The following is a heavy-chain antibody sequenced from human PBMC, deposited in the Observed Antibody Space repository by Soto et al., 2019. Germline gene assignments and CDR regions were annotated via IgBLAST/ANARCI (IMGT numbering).Heavy chain of an antibody. J-gene: IGHJ4*02. V-gene: IGHV3-21*01. CDR1: GFTFSSYS. CDR2: ISSSSSYI. Sequence: NPGGSLRLSCAASGFTFSSYSMNWVRQAPGKGLEWVPSISSSSSYIYYADSVKGRFTISRDNAKNSLYLQMNSLRPEDTAVYYCARDRKWEPTVYWGQGTLVTVSS. D-gene: IGHD1-26*01. CDR3: ARDRKWEPTVY.